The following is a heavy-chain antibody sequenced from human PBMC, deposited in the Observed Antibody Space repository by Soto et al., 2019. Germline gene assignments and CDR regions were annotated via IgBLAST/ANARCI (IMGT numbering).Heavy chain of an antibody. V-gene: IGHV3-7*01. Sequence: LRLSCAASGFTFSNYWMTWVRQAPGKGLEWVANIKEDGSEKHYVDSVKGRFTISRDNAKNSLYLQMNSLRVEDTAVYFCSRDVVVGAKALNYWGQGALVTVSS. D-gene: IGHD2-15*01. CDR2: IKEDGSEK. CDR1: GFTFSNYW. J-gene: IGHJ4*02. CDR3: SRDVVVGAKALNY.